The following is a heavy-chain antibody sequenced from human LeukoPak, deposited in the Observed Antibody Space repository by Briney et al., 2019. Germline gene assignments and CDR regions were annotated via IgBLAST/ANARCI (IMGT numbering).Heavy chain of an antibody. J-gene: IGHJ4*02. CDR1: GYSISSGYY. D-gene: IGHD6-13*01. CDR2: IFHSGST. CDR3: ARASIAAAGTGSFFRY. V-gene: IGHV4-38-2*02. Sequence: SETLSLTCTVSGYSISSGYYWGWIRQPPGKGLEWIGSIFHSGSTNYNPSLKSRVTISVDTSKNQFSLKLSSVTAADTAVYYCARASIAAAGTGSFFRYWGQGTLVTVSS.